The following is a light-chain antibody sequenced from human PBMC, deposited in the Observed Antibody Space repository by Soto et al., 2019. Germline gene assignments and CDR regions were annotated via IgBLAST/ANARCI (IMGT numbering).Light chain of an antibody. Sequence: DIQMTQSPSSLSASVGDRVTITCRASQSISSYLNWYQQKPGKAPKLLIYAASSLQSGVPSSFSGSGSWTDFTLTISSLQPEDFATYYCQQSYSTPPTFGQGTKVEIK. CDR2: AAS. J-gene: IGKJ1*01. V-gene: IGKV1-39*01. CDR1: QSISSY. CDR3: QQSYSTPPT.